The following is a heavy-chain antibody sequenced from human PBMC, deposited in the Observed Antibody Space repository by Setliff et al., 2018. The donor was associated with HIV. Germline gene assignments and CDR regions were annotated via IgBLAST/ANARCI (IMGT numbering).Heavy chain of an antibody. CDR3: AGAYYYESSGYYWVY. CDR1: GFTVSSNY. V-gene: IGHV3-53*01. Sequence: GGSLRLSCAASGFTVSSNYMSWVRQVPGKGLEWVSVVYSGGSTYYADSVKGRFTISRDNSKNTLYLQMNSLRAEDTAVYYCAGAYYYESSGYYWVYWGQGTLVTVSS. CDR2: VYSGGST. D-gene: IGHD3-22*01. J-gene: IGHJ4*02.